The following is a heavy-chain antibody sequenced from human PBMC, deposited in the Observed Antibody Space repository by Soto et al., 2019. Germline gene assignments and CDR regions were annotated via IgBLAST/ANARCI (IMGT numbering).Heavy chain of an antibody. CDR3: ARDLIVVVPAAIEINYYYYGMDV. D-gene: IGHD2-2*01. V-gene: IGHV1-3*01. Sequence: ASVKVSCKASGYTFTSYAMHWVRQAPGQRLEWMGWINAGNGNTKYSQKFQGRVTITRDTSASTAYMELSSLRSEDTAVYYCARDLIVVVPAAIEINYYYYGMDVWGQGTTLTVSS. J-gene: IGHJ6*02. CDR1: GYTFTSYA. CDR2: INAGNGNT.